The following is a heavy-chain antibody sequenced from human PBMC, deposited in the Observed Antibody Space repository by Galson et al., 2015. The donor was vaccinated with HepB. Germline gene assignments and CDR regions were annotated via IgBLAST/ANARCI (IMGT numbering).Heavy chain of an antibody. Sequence: SLRLSCAASGFTVSSNYMSWVRQAPGKGLEWVSVIYSGGSTYYADSVKGRFTISRDNSKNTLYLQMNSLRAEDTAVYYCARAYYGDPFDYWGQGTLVTVSS. CDR2: IYSGGST. CDR1: GFTVSSNY. V-gene: IGHV3-66*01. D-gene: IGHD4-17*01. J-gene: IGHJ4*02. CDR3: ARAYYGDPFDY.